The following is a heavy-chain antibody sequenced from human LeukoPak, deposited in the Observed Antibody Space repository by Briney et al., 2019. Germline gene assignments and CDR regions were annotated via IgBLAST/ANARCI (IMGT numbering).Heavy chain of an antibody. CDR2: TFYRSNWFN. Sequence: SQTLSLTCALSGDSVSSHLAAWTWIRQSPSRGLEWLGRTFYRSNWFNDSAVSVKGRVTVIPDTSKNQFSLHLNSVTPDDTAVYFCARERKGDRFDFWGQGTLVTVSS. V-gene: IGHV6-1*01. CDR1: GDSVSSHLAA. CDR3: ARERKGDRFDF. J-gene: IGHJ4*02. D-gene: IGHD2-21*02.